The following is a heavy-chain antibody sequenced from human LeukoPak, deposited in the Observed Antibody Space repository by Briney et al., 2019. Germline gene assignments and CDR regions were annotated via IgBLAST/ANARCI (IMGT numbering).Heavy chain of an antibody. CDR3: ATLGASDRFDS. CDR2: INQDGSEK. J-gene: IGHJ4*02. V-gene: IGHV3-7*05. D-gene: IGHD3-3*02. CDR1: GFTFTTYW. Sequence: GGSLRLSCAASGFTFTTYWWSWVRQAPGKGREWVANINQDGSEKLYVDSVKGRFTISRDNAKNSLFLQMNTLRAEDTALYYCATLGASDRFDSWGQGILVTVSS.